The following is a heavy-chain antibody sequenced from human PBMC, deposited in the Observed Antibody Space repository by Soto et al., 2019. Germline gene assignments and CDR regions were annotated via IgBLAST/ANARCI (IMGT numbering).Heavy chain of an antibody. CDR2: IIPIFGTA. D-gene: IGHD2-2*01. J-gene: IGHJ6*02. Sequence: QVQLVQSGAEVKKPGSSVKVSCKASGGTFSSYAISCVRPAPGQGFEWLGGIIPIFGTANYAQKFQGRVTITADETTTTADMGLSSLSSDDTAVSYFAGAHCSSTSCYYYYGMDVCGQETTVSVSS. CDR1: GGTFSSYA. CDR3: AGAHCSSTSCYYYYGMDV. V-gene: IGHV1-69*01.